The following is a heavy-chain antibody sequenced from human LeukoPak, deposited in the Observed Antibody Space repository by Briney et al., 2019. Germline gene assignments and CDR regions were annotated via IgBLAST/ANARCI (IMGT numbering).Heavy chain of an antibody. D-gene: IGHD4-17*01. CDR3: AHTNGDGCIDS. V-gene: IGHV2-5*02. CDR1: GFSLSTSGVS. CDR2: IYWDDDE. J-gene: IGHJ4*02. Sequence: SGPTLVNPTQTLTLTCTFSGFSLSTSGVSVGWIRQPPGKALEWLAFIYWDDDERCSPSLKSRLTITKDTSKNQVVLTMTNMDPVDTATYYCAHTNGDGCIDSWGQGTLVTVSS.